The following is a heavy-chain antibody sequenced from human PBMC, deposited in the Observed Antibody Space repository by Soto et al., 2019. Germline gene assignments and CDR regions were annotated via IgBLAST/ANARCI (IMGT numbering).Heavy chain of an antibody. CDR2: IYKSEST. CDR3: ATAYHDLFTGYSRGFEN. Sequence: SETLSLTCTVYGASISIGGYSCSWIRQLPGKGLEWLGYIYKSESTFYNPSLEGRLSISVDTSENQFSLKLTSVTAEDTAVYYCATAYHDLFTGYSRGFENWGLGALVTVSS. V-gene: IGHV4-31*03. CDR1: GASISIGGYS. J-gene: IGHJ4*02. D-gene: IGHD3-9*01.